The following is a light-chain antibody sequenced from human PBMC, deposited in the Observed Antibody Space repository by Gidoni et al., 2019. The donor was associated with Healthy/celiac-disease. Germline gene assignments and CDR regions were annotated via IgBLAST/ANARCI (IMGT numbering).Light chain of an antibody. J-gene: IGKJ4*01. V-gene: IGKV3-15*01. CDR3: QQYNNWPPVT. CDR1: QSVSSN. Sequence: EIVITQSPATLSVSPGERATLSCRASQSVSSNLAWYQQKPGQAPRRLIYGASTRATGIPARFSGSGSGTEFTLTISSLQSEDFAVYYCQQYNNWPPVTFGGGTKVEIK. CDR2: GAS.